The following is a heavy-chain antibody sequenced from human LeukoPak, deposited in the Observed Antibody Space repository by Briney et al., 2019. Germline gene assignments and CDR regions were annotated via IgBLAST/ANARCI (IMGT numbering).Heavy chain of an antibody. CDR3: ARDGASYYYDSSGYDY. J-gene: IGHJ4*02. D-gene: IGHD3-22*01. CDR1: GGSISSYY. V-gene: IGHV4-59*01. Sequence: SETLSLTCTVSGGSISSYYWSWIRQPPGKGLEWIGYIYYSGSTNYNPSLKGRVTISVDTSKNQFSLKLSSVTAADTAVYYCARDGASYYYDSSGYDYWGQGTLVTVSS. CDR2: IYYSGST.